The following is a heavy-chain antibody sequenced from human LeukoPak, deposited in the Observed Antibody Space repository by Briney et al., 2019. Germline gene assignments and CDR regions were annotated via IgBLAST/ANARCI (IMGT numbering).Heavy chain of an antibody. CDR3: ALSAAGQTFDY. CDR2: IYTSGST. V-gene: IGHV4-4*07. Sequence: SETLSLTCTVSGGSISSYYWSWIRQPAGKGLEWIGRIYTSGSTSYNPSLKSRVTISVDTSKNQFSLKLSSVTAADTAVYYCALSAAGQTFDYWGQGTLVTVSS. CDR1: GGSISSYY. D-gene: IGHD6-19*01. J-gene: IGHJ4*02.